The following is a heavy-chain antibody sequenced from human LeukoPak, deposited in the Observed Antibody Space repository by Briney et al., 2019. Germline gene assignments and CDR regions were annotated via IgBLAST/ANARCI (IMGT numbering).Heavy chain of an antibody. D-gene: IGHD3-3*02. CDR2: ISGSSSYI. J-gene: IGHJ6*03. CDR1: GFTFSTYS. V-gene: IGHV3-21*01. Sequence: GGSLRLSCAASGFTFSTYSMNWVRQAPGKGLEWVSSISGSSSYIYYGDSVKGRFTISRDNAKNSLYLQMNSLRAEDTAVYYCARDCPLLTIFGVAMRTTYYMDVWGKGTTVTVSS. CDR3: ARDCPLLTIFGVAMRTTYYMDV.